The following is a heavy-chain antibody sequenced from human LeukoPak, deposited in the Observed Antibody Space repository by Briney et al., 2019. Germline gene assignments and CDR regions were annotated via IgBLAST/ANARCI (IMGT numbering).Heavy chain of an antibody. D-gene: IGHD3-3*01. Sequence: GGPLRLSCAASGFTFSSYAMSWVRQAPGKGLEWVSAISGSGGSTYYADSVKGRFTISRDNSKNTLYLQMNSLRAEDTAVYYCAKSLLRFLEWLSYFDYWGQGTLVTVSS. V-gene: IGHV3-23*01. J-gene: IGHJ4*02. CDR3: AKSLLRFLEWLSYFDY. CDR2: ISGSGGST. CDR1: GFTFSSYA.